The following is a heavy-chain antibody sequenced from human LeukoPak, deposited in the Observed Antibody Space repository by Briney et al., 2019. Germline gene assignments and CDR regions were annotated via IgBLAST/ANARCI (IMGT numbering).Heavy chain of an antibody. CDR2: ISGSGGST. J-gene: IGHJ4*02. D-gene: IGHD3-10*01. V-gene: IGHV3-23*01. Sequence: GGSLRLSCAASGFTFSSYAMSWVRQAPGKGLEWVSAISGSGGSTYYADSVKGRFTISRDNSKNTLYLQMNSLRAEDTAVYYCAKDSGVLVKAPSYFDYWGQGTLVTVSS. CDR1: GFTFSSYA. CDR3: AKDSGVLVKAPSYFDY.